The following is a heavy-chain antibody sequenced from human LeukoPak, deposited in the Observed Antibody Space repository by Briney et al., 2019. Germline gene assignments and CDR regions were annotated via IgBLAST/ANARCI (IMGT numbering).Heavy chain of an antibody. CDR2: INPSGGST. J-gene: IGHJ6*03. V-gene: IGHV1-46*01. Sequence: ASVKVSCKASGYTFTSYYMHRVRQAPGQGLEWMGIINPSGGSTSYAQKFQGRVTMTRDMSTSTVYMELSSLRSEDTAVYYCARARAYYYYYMDVWGKGTTVTVSS. CDR3: ARARAYYYYYMDV. CDR1: GYTFTSYY. D-gene: IGHD1-26*01.